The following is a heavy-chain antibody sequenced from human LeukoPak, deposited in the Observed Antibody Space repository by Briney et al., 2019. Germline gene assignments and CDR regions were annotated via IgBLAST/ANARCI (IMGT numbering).Heavy chain of an antibody. J-gene: IGHJ3*02. CDR2: INHSGST. CDR3: ARQGLGRGVGAFDI. Sequence: PSETLSLTCAVYGGSFSGYYWSWIRQPPGKGLEWIGEINHSGSTNYNPSLKSRVTISVDTSKNQFSLKLSSVTAADTAVYYCARQGLGRGVGAFDIWGQGTMVTVSS. D-gene: IGHD3-10*01. CDR1: GGSFSGYY. V-gene: IGHV4-34*01.